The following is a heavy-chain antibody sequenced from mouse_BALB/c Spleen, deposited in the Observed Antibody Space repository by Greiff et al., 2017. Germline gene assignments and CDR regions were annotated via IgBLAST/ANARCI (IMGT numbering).Heavy chain of an antibody. Sequence: QVQLKESGPGLVAPSQSLSITCTVSGFSLTSYGVHWVRQPPGKGLEWLGVIWAGGSTNYNSALMSRLSISKDNSKSQVFLKMNSLQTDDTAMYYCAREGYGYGNWYFDVWGAGTTVTVSS. V-gene: IGHV2-9*02. CDR1: GFSLTSYG. CDR3: AREGYGYGNWYFDV. J-gene: IGHJ1*01. CDR2: IWAGGST. D-gene: IGHD1-2*01.